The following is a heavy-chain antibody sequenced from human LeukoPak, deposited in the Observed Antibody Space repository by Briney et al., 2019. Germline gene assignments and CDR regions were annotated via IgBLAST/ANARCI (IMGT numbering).Heavy chain of an antibody. CDR3: AREVDASSGYYYLST. V-gene: IGHV3-11*01. J-gene: IGHJ4*02. CDR1: GFTFSDYY. CDR2: ISGSGSTI. Sequence: GGSLRLSCAASGFTFSDYYMSWIRQAPGKGLEWVSYISGSGSTIYYADSVKGRFTISRDNAKNSLYLQMNSLRAEDTAVYYCAREVDASSGYYYLSTWGQGTLVTVSS. D-gene: IGHD3-22*01.